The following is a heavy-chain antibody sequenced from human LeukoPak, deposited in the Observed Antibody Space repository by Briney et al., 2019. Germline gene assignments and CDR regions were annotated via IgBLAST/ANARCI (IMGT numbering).Heavy chain of an antibody. V-gene: IGHV3-21*01. CDR2: ISSGSSYI. CDR3: AELGITMIGGV. D-gene: IGHD3-10*02. J-gene: IGHJ6*04. CDR1: GFTFSSYT. Sequence: PGGSLRLSCAASGFTFSSYTMNWVRQAPGKGLEWVSIISSGSSYIHYADSVKGRFTISRDNAKNSLYLQMNSLRAEDTAVYYCAELGITMIGGVWGKGTTVTISS.